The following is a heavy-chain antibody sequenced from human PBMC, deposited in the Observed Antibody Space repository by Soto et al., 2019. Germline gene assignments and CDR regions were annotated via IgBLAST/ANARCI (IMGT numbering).Heavy chain of an antibody. CDR1: GYTFTSYD. D-gene: IGHD3-22*01. CDR3: ARETAFSSGYYFPLPGAS. J-gene: IGHJ5*02. Sequence: ASVKVSCKASGYTFTSYDISWVRQAPGQGLEWMGWISAYNGNTNYAQKLQGRVTMTTDTSTSTAYMELRSLRSDDTAVYYCARETAFSSGYYFPLPGASWGQGTLVTVS. CDR2: ISAYNGNT. V-gene: IGHV1-18*01.